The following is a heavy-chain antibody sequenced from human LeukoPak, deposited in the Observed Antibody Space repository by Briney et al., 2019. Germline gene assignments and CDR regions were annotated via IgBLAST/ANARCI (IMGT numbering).Heavy chain of an antibody. V-gene: IGHV4-59*01. Sequence: PSETLSLTCAVSGGSIKTIYWNWIRQPPGKGLEWIGYIFCSGFDSGSTNYNPSLKSRVTISIDTSKNQISLRLSSVTAADTAIYYCARDAPMFGGMDVWGQGSTVTVSS. CDR3: ARDAPMFGGMDV. CDR1: GGSIKTIY. CDR2: IFCSGFDSGST. J-gene: IGHJ6*02. D-gene: IGHD3-10*02.